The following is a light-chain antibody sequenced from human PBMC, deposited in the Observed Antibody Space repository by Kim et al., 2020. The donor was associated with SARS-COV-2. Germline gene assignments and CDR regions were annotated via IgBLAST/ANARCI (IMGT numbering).Light chain of an antibody. CDR3: QQSYGTLYT. CDR1: QSISSY. CDR2: AAS. J-gene: IGKJ2*01. V-gene: IGKV1-39*01. Sequence: DIQMTQSPSSLSASVGDRVTITCRASQSISSYLNWYQQKPGKAPNLLIYAASSLQSGVPSRFSGSGSGTDFTLTISSLQPEDSATYYCQQSYGTLYTFGQGTKLEI.